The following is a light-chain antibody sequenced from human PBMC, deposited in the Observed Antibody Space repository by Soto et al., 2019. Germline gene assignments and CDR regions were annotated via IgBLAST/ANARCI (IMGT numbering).Light chain of an antibody. CDR2: SSN. CDR3: AAWDDSLNGPV. Sequence: QSVVTQPPSASGAPGRRVTISCSGSSSNIGSNTVDWYQQLPGTAPKLLIYSSNQRPSGVPDRFSGSKSGTSASLAIGGLQPEDEADYYCAAWDDSLNGPVFGGGTQLTVL. J-gene: IGLJ2*01. V-gene: IGLV1-44*01. CDR1: SSNIGSNT.